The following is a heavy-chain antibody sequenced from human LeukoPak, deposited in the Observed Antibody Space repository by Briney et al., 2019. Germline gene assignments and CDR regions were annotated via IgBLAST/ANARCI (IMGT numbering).Heavy chain of an antibody. CDR1: GYTFTGYY. V-gene: IGHV1-2*02. Sequence: ASVKDSCKASGYTFTGYYMHWVRQAPGQGLEWMGWINPNSGGTNYAQKFQGRVTMTRDTSISTAYMELSRLRSDDTAVYYCARDYDSSGYLVNWGQGTLVTVSS. D-gene: IGHD3-22*01. CDR2: INPNSGGT. CDR3: ARDYDSSGYLVN. J-gene: IGHJ4*02.